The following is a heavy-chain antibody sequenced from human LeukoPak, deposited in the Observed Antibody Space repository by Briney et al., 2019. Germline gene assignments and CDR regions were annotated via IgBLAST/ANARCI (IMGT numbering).Heavy chain of an antibody. CDR1: GGTFSSYA. CDR3: ASSARPYSSSWYITYYYYYMDV. CDR2: IIPIFGTA. V-gene: IGHV1-69*05. Sequence: SVKVSCKASGGTFSSYAIGWVRQAPGQGLEWMGGIIPIFGTANYAQKFQGRVTNTTDESTSTAYMELSSLRSEDTAVYYCASSARPYSSSWYITYYYYYMDVWGKGTTVTVSS. D-gene: IGHD6-13*01. J-gene: IGHJ6*03.